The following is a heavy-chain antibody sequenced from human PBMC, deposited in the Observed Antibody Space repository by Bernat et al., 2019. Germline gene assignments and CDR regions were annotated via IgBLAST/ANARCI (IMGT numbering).Heavy chain of an antibody. V-gene: IGHV3-23*01. CDR2: ISGSGGST. J-gene: IGHJ4*02. CDR1: GFTFSSYA. Sequence: EVQLLESGGGLVQPGGSLRLSCAASGFTFSSYAMSWVPQAPGKGLEWVSAISGSGGSTYYADSVKGRFTISRDNSKNTLYLQMNSLRAEDTAVYYCAKDPSRGVAARRDYWGQGTLVTVSS. D-gene: IGHD6-6*01. CDR3: AKDPSRGVAARRDY.